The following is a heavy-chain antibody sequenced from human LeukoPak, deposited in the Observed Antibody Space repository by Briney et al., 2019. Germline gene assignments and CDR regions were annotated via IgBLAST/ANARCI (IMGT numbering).Heavy chain of an antibody. D-gene: IGHD1-14*01. J-gene: IGHJ6*03. CDR2: IKQDGSEK. V-gene: IGHV3-7*01. Sequence: GGSLRLSCAASGFTFSSYWMSWDRQAPGKGLEWVANIKQDGSEKYYVDSVKGRFTISRDNAKNSLYLQMNSLRAEDTAVYYCARAVSGYYYYYMDVWGKGTTVTVSS. CDR3: ARAVSGYYYYYMDV. CDR1: GFTFSSYW.